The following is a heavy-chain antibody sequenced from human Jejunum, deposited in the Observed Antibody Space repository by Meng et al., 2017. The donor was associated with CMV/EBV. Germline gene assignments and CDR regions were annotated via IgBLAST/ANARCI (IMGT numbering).Heavy chain of an antibody. CDR2: IHSSGTN. J-gene: IGHJ3*02. Sequence: TGSGWSNSKYQWDRNRQPPGKGLEWIGYIHSSGTNDYNPSLKSRVTIVLDTSNNHFSLNLRSVIAADTAVYYCAQTQVLAQDVLNIWGPGTMVTVSS. CDR1: GWSNSKYQ. V-gene: IGHV4-59*01. CDR3: AQTQVLAQDVLNI.